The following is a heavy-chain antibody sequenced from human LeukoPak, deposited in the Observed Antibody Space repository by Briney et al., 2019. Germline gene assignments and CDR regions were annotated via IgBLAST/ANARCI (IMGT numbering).Heavy chain of an antibody. Sequence: GGSLRPSCAASGYTFSSYSMGWVRQAPGKGLEWVAFIRNDGSNQYYADSVKGRFTISRDTSKNTLFLQLNSLKLEDTAVYYCAKPSRASGVVVFFDNWGQGTLVTVSS. CDR2: IRNDGSNQ. CDR1: GYTFSSYS. CDR3: AKPSRASGVVVFFDN. D-gene: IGHD3-22*01. J-gene: IGHJ4*02. V-gene: IGHV3-30*02.